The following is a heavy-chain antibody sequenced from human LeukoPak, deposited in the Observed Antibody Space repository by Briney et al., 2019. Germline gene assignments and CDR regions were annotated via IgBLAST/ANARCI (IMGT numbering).Heavy chain of an antibody. V-gene: IGHV4-59*01. CDR1: GGSISSYY. CDR3: VADYYGSGSYGMNFDY. D-gene: IGHD3-10*01. J-gene: IGHJ4*02. Sequence: SETLSLTCTVSGGSISSYYWSWIRQPPGKGLEWIGYIYYSGSTNYNPSLKSRVTISVDTSKNQFSLKLSSVTAEDTAVYYCVADYYGSGSYGMNFDYWXXGTRVTVSS. CDR2: IYYSGST.